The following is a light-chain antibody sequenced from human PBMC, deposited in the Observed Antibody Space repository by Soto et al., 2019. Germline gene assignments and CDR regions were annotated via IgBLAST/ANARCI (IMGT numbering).Light chain of an antibody. Sequence: AIRMTQSPSSFSESTGDRFTITCRSSQGISSYLAWYQQTPGKAPKLLIYAASTLQSGVPSRFSGNGSGTDFTLTISSLQPEDFATYYCQQSYSTPITFGQGTRLEI. V-gene: IGKV1-8*01. CDR3: QQSYSTPIT. CDR2: AAS. J-gene: IGKJ5*01. CDR1: QGISSY.